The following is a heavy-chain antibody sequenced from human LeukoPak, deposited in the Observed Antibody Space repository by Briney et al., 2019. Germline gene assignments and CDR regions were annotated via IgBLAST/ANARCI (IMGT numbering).Heavy chain of an antibody. CDR1: GGTFSSYA. J-gene: IGHJ6*02. Sequence: SVKVSCKASGGTFSSYAISWVRQAPGQGLEWMGGIIPIFGTANYAQKFQGRVTITAYESTSTAYMELSSLRSEDTAVYYCARRILTGSTHYYYGMDVWGQGTTVTVSS. CDR3: ARRILTGSTHYYYGMDV. V-gene: IGHV1-69*13. D-gene: IGHD3-9*01. CDR2: IIPIFGTA.